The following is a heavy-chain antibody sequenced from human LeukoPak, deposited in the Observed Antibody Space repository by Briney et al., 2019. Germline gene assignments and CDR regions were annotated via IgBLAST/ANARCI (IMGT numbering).Heavy chain of an antibody. CDR2: ISYDGSNK. CDR1: GYTFSSYA. J-gene: IGHJ3*02. CDR3: ARDRWELRGAFDI. Sequence: SCKASGYTFSSYAMHWVRQVPGKGLEWVAVISYDGSNKYYADSVKGRFTISRDNSKNTLYLQMNSLRAEDTAVYYCARDRWELRGAFDIWGQGTMVTVSS. V-gene: IGHV3-30-3*01. D-gene: IGHD1-26*01.